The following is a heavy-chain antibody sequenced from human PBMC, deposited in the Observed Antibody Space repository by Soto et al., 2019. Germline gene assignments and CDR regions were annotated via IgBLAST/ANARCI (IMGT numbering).Heavy chain of an antibody. Sequence: QVQLQESGPGVVKPSETLSLNCTVSGDSITSDFWTWIRQPPGKGLEWIGYIHYTGSTRYNPSLKSRLTMSIGTSKNHFSLRLPSVTAADTAVYYCARFCSGGGCPDLWGQGALVTVSS. J-gene: IGHJ4*02. D-gene: IGHD2-15*01. V-gene: IGHV4-59*01. CDR3: ARFCSGGGCPDL. CDR1: GDSITSDF. CDR2: IHYTGST.